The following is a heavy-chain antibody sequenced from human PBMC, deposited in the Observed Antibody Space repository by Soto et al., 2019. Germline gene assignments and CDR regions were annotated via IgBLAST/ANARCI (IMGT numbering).Heavy chain of an antibody. Sequence: ASETLSLTCTVSGGSIGSSDYYWGWIRQPPEKGLEWIGNINYLGTTYYNPSLRSRVTISADMSKNQFSLKLNSVTAADTSVYYCAGMWGHASRLNGFDSWGQGTRVTVSS. V-gene: IGHV4-39*01. J-gene: IGHJ4*02. CDR2: INYLGTT. CDR3: AGMWGHASRLNGFDS. D-gene: IGHD3-16*01. CDR1: GGSIGSSDYY.